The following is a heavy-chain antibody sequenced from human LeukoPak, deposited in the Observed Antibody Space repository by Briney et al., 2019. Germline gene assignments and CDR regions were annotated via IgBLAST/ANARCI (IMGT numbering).Heavy chain of an antibody. CDR3: ARVSRDFYSNYYYYGMDV. CDR2: IKQDGSEK. CDR1: GFTFSSYW. V-gene: IGHV3-7*01. J-gene: IGHJ6*02. Sequence: PPGGSLRLSCAASGFTFSSYWMSWVRQAPGKGLEWVANIKQDGSEKYYVDSVKGRFTISRDNAKNSLYLQMNSLRAEDTAVYYCARVSRDFYSNYYYYGMDVWGQGTTVTVSS. D-gene: IGHD4-11*01.